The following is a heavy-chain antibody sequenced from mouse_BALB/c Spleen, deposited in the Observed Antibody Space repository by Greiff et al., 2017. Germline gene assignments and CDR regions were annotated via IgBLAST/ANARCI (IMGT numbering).Heavy chain of an antibody. CDR3: ARLRTGDFDV. Sequence: VQLQQSGAELVRPGVSVKISCKGSGYTFTDYAMHWVKQSHAKSLEWIGVISTYYGDASYNQKFKGKATMTVDKSSSTAYMELARLTSEDSAIYYCARLRTGDFDVWGAGTTVTVSA. D-gene: IGHD4-1*01. J-gene: IGHJ1*01. CDR1: GYTFTDYA. CDR2: ISTYYGDA. V-gene: IGHV1S137*01.